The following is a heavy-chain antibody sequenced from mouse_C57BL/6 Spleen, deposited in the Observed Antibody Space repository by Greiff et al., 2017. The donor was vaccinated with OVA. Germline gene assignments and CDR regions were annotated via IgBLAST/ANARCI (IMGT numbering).Heavy chain of an antibody. D-gene: IGHD1-1*01. V-gene: IGHV1-82*01. Sequence: QVQLQQSGPELVKPGASVKISCKASGYAFSSSWMNWVKQRPGKGLEWIGRIYPGGGDTNYNGKFKGKATLTADKSSSTAYMQLSSLTSEDSAVYFWARGYYYGSSPSWFAYWGQGTLVTVSA. CDR2: IYPGGGDT. CDR1: GYAFSSSW. CDR3: ARGYYYGSSPSWFAY. J-gene: IGHJ3*01.